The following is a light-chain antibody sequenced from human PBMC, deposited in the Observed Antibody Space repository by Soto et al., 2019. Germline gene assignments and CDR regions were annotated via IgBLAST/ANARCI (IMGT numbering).Light chain of an antibody. CDR1: QSVRSW. Sequence: DIQMTQSPSTLAASVGDRVTITCRASQSVRSWLAWYQQKPGKVPKVLIYKGTNLESGVPSRFSGSGSGTEFTLTISSLQPDDFATYYCLQYNTLWTFCQWATVEFK. J-gene: IGKJ1*01. V-gene: IGKV1-5*03. CDR2: KGT. CDR3: LQYNTLWT.